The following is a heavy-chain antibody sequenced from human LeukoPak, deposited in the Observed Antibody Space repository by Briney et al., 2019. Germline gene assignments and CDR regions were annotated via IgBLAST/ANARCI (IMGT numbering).Heavy chain of an antibody. CDR3: ARRARITMVRGAIHNWFDP. V-gene: IGHV4-34*01. Sequence: SETLSLTCAVYRGSFSGYYWSWIRQPPGKGLAWIGEINHSGSTNYNPSLKSRVTISVDTSKNQFSLKLSSVTAADTAVYYCARRARITMVRGAIHNWFDPWGQGTLVTVSS. D-gene: IGHD3-10*01. CDR1: RGSFSGYY. CDR2: INHSGST. J-gene: IGHJ5*02.